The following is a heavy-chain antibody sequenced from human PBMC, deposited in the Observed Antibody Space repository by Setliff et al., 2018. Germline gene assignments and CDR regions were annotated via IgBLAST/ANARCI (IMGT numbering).Heavy chain of an antibody. CDR2: ISSTITST. V-gene: IGHV3-23*01. CDR1: GFTFSSSA. D-gene: IGHD2-2*01. CDR3: ATNGGYCSSTSCSLEDY. J-gene: IGHJ4*02. Sequence: GGSLRLSCAASGFTFSSSAVAWVRQAPGKGLEWVSAISSTITSTYYADSVKGRFTISRDNSKNTLYLQMNSLRAEDTAVYYCATNGGYCSSTSCSLEDYWGQGTLVTVSS.